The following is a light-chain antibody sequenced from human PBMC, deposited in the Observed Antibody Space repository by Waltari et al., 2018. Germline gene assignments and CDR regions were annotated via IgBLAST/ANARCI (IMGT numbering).Light chain of an antibody. V-gene: IGKV1-39*01. Sequence: DIQMTQSPSSLSASVGDTVTISCRASQDIGTFVHWYQHKPGRAPTVLIMRSYFLESGVPRRFTGSGSGTDFTLTISRLQPEDFATFYCQQTYSAPFTFGPGT. CDR1: QDIGTF. CDR3: QQTYSAPFT. CDR2: RSY. J-gene: IGKJ3*01.